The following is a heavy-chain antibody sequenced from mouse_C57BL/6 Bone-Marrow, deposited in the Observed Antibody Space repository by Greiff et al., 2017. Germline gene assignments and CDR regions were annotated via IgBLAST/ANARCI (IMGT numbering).Heavy chain of an antibody. Sequence: EVKLMESGGGLVKPGGSLKLSCAASGFTFSSYTMSWVRQTPEKRLAWVATISGGCGNTYYPDSVKGRFTISRDNAKNTLYLQMSSLRSEYTALYYCASQGQIPFAYWGQGTLVTVSA. CDR1: GFTFSSYT. CDR3: ASQGQIPFAY. V-gene: IGHV5-9*01. CDR2: ISGGCGNT. D-gene: IGHD6-1*01. J-gene: IGHJ3*01.